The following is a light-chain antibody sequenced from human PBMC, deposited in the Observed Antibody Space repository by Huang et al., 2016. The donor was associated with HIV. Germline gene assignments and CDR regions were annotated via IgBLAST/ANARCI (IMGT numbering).Light chain of an antibody. J-gene: IGKJ4*01. CDR1: QSVRSY. CDR2: DAF. Sequence: EIVLTQSPATLSLSPGERATLSCRASQSVRSYLAWYQQKPCQTPRLLVYDAFNRATGIPARFSGSGSGTDFTLTINSLEPEDFAVYYCQQRINWPLTFGGGTKVEIK. V-gene: IGKV3-11*01. CDR3: QQRINWPLT.